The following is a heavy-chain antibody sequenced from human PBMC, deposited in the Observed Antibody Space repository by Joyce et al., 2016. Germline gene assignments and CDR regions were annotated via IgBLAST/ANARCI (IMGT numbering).Heavy chain of an antibody. J-gene: IGHJ6*02. D-gene: IGHD2-8*01. Sequence: EVQLVQSGAEVKKPGESLKISCKASGCILTSYWIGWVRQMPGKGLEWMGIIYPGDSDTRYSPSFQGQVTFSVDQSNRTAYLQWTSLKASDTATYYCARQQAPWSVSPGHYYYYGMDAWGQGTTVIVSS. CDR3: ARQQAPWSVSPGHYYYYGMDA. CDR1: GCILTSYW. V-gene: IGHV5-51*01. CDR2: IYPGDSDT.